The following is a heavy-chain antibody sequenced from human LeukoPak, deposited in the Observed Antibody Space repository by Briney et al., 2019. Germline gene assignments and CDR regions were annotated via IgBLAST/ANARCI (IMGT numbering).Heavy chain of an antibody. CDR2: IIPIFDTP. CDR3: AKGSRLREAGSYRF. V-gene: IGHV1-69*06. J-gene: IGHJ4*02. CDR1: GGIFGSYA. D-gene: IGHD3-16*02. Sequence: SVKVSCKVSGGIFGSYAINWVRHAPGQGLEGLVGIIPIFDTPNYAQTFQGRVTISADKSTRTVYMELTSLRSEDTALYYCAKGSRLREAGSYRFWGQGTLVTVSS.